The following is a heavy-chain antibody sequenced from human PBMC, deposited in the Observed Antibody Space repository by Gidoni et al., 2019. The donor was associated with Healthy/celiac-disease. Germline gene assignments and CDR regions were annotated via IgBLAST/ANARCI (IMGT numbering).Heavy chain of an antibody. CDR1: GSTFNDYY. CDR2: ISSSGSTI. D-gene: IGHD3-10*01. Sequence: QVQLVASGGGLVKPGGSLRLTCAASGSTFNDYYLSWIRQAPGKGPEWVSYISSSGSTIYYADSVKGRFTISRDNAKNSLYLQMNSLRAEDTAVYYCAREVPRRGYFDYWGQGTLVTVSS. V-gene: IGHV3-11*01. CDR3: AREVPRRGYFDY. J-gene: IGHJ4*02.